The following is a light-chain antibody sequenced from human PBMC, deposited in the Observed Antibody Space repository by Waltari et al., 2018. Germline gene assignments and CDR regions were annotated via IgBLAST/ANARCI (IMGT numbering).Light chain of an antibody. CDR1: QNIKSD. V-gene: IGKV3-15*01. CDR3: QQYNYQGT. J-gene: IGKJ2*01. CDR2: RAS. Sequence: EIVMSQSPATLSVSPGEGATLSCSASQNIKSDLAWYQQKPAQAPRLLIYRASTRATGIPARFSGSGSGTEFTLTISGLHSEDFAVYYCQQYNYQGTFGQGTKLEIK.